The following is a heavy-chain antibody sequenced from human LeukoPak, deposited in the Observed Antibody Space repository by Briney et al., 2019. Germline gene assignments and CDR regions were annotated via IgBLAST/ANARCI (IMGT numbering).Heavy chain of an antibody. Sequence: PSQTLSLTCTVSGGSISSGGYYWSWIRQHPGKGLEWIGYIYYSATTYYNPSLKSRVTLSVDTSKNQFSLKLSSVTAADTAVYYCARVGRGSGYSRYYYYYYRDVWGKGTTVTVSS. J-gene: IGHJ6*03. CDR1: GGSISSGGYY. D-gene: IGHD3-3*01. V-gene: IGHV4-31*03. CDR2: IYYSATT. CDR3: ARVGRGSGYSRYYYYYYRDV.